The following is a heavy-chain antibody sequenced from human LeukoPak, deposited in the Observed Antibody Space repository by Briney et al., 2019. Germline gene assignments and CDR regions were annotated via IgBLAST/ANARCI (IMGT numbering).Heavy chain of an antibody. D-gene: IGHD3-16*01. CDR1: GYNLDSYW. CDR3: ARRSSSGGYYFDY. Sequence: GDSLKISCKGSGYNLDSYWIGWVGQMPGKGPDWMVIIYPGDSDIKYSPSFEGQVTISADKSDSTAYLQWSSLKASDTAIYYCARRSSSGGYYFDYWGQGTLVTVSS. J-gene: IGHJ4*02. V-gene: IGHV5-51*01. CDR2: IYPGDSDI.